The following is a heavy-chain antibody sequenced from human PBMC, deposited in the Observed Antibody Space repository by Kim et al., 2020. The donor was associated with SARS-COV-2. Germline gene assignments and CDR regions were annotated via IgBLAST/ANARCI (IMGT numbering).Heavy chain of an antibody. J-gene: IGHJ4*02. Sequence: GGSLRLSCAASGFTFSGHWMNWVRQAPGKGLEWVAIIKQDGSEKYYLDCVKGRFTVSRDNAKDLLYLQMNGLRAEDTAVYYCVRGSGWLGDYWGQGTLVTVSS. CDR1: GFTFSGHW. V-gene: IGHV3-7*03. D-gene: IGHD6-19*01. CDR2: IKQDGSEK. CDR3: VRGSGWLGDY.